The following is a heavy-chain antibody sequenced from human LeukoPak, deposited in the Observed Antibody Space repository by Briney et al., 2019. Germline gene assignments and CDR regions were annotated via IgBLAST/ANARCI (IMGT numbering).Heavy chain of an antibody. V-gene: IGHV3-23*01. CDR1: GFTFSSYA. CDR3: AKRWHGDYGFDY. D-gene: IGHD4-17*01. J-gene: IGHJ4*02. Sequence: GGSLRLSCAASGFTFSSYAMSWARQAPGKGLEWVSAISGSGGSTYYADSVKGRFTISRDNSKNTLYLQMNSLRAEDTAVYYCAKRWHGDYGFDYWGQGTLVTVSS. CDR2: ISGSGGST.